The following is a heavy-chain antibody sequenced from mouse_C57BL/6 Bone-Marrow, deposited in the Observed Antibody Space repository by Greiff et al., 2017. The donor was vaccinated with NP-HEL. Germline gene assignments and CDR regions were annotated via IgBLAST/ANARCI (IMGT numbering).Heavy chain of an antibody. Sequence: VQLQQSGAELVRPGSSVKLSCKASVYTFTSYWMHWVKQRPIQGLEWIGNIDPSDSETHYNQKFKDKATLTVDKSSSTAYMQLSSLTSEDSAVYYCARNYYGSSYAFAYWGQGTLVTVSA. V-gene: IGHV1-52*01. J-gene: IGHJ3*01. CDR1: VYTFTSYW. CDR3: ARNYYGSSYAFAY. CDR2: IDPSDSET. D-gene: IGHD1-1*01.